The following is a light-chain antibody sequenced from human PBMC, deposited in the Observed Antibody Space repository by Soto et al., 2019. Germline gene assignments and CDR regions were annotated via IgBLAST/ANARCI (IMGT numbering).Light chain of an antibody. CDR1: QSISSY. V-gene: IGKV1-39*01. CDR3: QQANSFPPSIT. Sequence: LQITESPASLSASVAARTTITCRARQSISSYLNWYQQKPGKAPKLLIYAASSLQSGVPSRFSGSGSGTDFTLTISSLQPEDFATYYCQQANSFPPSITFGQGTRLEIK. J-gene: IGKJ5*01. CDR2: AAS.